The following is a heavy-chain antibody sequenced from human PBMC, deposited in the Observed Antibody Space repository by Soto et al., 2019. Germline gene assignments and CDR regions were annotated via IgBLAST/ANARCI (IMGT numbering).Heavy chain of an antibody. CDR3: ARDFRNTAMVFYYYGMDV. CDR2: INPNSGGT. V-gene: IGHV1-2*02. CDR1: GYTFTGYY. D-gene: IGHD5-18*01. J-gene: IGHJ6*02. Sequence: ASVKVSCKASGYTFTGYYMHWVRQAPGKGLEWMGWINPNSGGTNYAQKFQGRVTMTRDTSISTAYMELSRLRSDDTAVYYCARDFRNTAMVFYYYGMDVWGQGTTVTVSS.